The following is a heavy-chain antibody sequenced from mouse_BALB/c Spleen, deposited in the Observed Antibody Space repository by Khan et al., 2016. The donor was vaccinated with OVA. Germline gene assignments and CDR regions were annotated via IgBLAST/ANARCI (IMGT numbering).Heavy chain of an antibody. Sequence: QVQLQQSGPELVKPGASVKMSCKASGYSFTDYIISWVKQRTGQGLQWIGEIYPGSGSIYSNEKFKGKATLTADKSSNTAYIQLSSLTSEDSAVYFCARRDYVSSYPGFAYWGQGTLVTVSA. V-gene: IGHV1-77*01. J-gene: IGHJ3*01. D-gene: IGHD1-1*01. CDR1: GYSFTDYI. CDR2: IYPGSGSI. CDR3: ARRDYVSSYPGFAY.